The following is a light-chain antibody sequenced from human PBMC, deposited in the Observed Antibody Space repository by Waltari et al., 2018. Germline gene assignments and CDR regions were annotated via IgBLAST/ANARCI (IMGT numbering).Light chain of an antibody. CDR1: SGLTSTI. J-gene: IGLJ3*02. V-gene: IGLV4-69*01. Sequence: HVLTQSTSASASLGASRRRTCHLDSGLTSTIIAWHHQQPEKGPRYFLKVNSDGSHSKGDEIPDCFTGSGSGAERYLTSATVQSEDEAYYYCQTEGHGTWVFGGGTKLTVL. CDR3: QTEGHGTWV. CDR2: VNSDGSH.